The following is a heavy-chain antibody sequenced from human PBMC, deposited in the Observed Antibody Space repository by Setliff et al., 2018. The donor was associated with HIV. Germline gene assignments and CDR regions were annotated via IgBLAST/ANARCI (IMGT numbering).Heavy chain of an antibody. D-gene: IGHD1-26*01. CDR3: VRIWDIVGGPSDY. CDR2: IYYSGST. CDR1: GDSVSNVGYY. J-gene: IGHJ4*02. Sequence: SETLSLTFTVSGDSVSNVGYYWGWIRQSPGKGLEWIGSIYYSGSTSYNPSLKSRVTISVHTSKNQFSLRLTSVTAADTAVYYCVRIWDIVGGPSDYWGLGNMVTVS. V-gene: IGHV4-39*01.